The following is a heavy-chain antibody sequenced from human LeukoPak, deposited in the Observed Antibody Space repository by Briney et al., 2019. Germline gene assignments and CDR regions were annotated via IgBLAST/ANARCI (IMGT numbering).Heavy chain of an antibody. D-gene: IGHD3-16*02. J-gene: IGHJ4*02. CDR3: ASAYYDYVWGSYRPLGY. CDR1: GFTFSSYA. Sequence: QSGGSLRLSCAASGFTFSSYAMHWVRQAPGKGLEWVAVISYDGSNKYYADSVKGRFTISRDNSENTLYLQMNSLRAEDTAVYYCASAYYDYVWGSYRPLGYWGQGTLVTVSS. CDR2: ISYDGSNK. V-gene: IGHV3-30-3*01.